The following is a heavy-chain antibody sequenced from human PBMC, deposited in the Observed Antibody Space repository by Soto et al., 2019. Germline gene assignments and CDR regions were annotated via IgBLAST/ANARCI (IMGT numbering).Heavy chain of an antibody. CDR2: VQMSGTT. CDR1: GASVRSYH. J-gene: IGHJ5*02. CDR3: AKDRSTMRWLDP. D-gene: IGHD1-1*01. Sequence: SETLSLTCAVSGASVRSYHWSWIRQAAGKGLEWIGRVQMSGTTNYNPSLKTRVTMSLDTSKNEVSLRMTSVTAADTAVYFCAKDRSTMRWLDPWGQGLPVTVSS. V-gene: IGHV4-4*07.